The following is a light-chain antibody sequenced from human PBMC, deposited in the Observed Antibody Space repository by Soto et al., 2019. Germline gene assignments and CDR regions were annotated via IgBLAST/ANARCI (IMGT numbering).Light chain of an antibody. CDR2: GAS. V-gene: IGKV3-20*01. J-gene: IGKJ1*01. Sequence: EIVLTQSPGTLSLSPGERATLSCRASQSISSSYLAWYQQKPGQAPRLLIYGASSRATGIPDRFSGSGSGTGFTLTISRLEPEDYAVYYYQQHGSGPKTFGQGTKVEIK. CDR1: QSISSSY. CDR3: QQHGSGPKT.